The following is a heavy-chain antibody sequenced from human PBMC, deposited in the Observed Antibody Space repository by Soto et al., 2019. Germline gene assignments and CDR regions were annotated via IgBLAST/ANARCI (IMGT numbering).Heavy chain of an antibody. J-gene: IGHJ6*03. CDR1: GFTFTIAA. V-gene: IGHV1-58*02. D-gene: IGHD2-15*01. CDR3: ARVVVAAYYYYYYYMDV. Sequence: GAPVKVSCKASGFTFTIAAIQWVRQARGQRLEWIGWIVVYNGNTNYAQKFQERVTMTTDTSTSTAYMELRSLRSDDTAVYYCARVVVAAYYYYYYYMDVWGKGTTVTVSS. CDR2: IVVYNGNT.